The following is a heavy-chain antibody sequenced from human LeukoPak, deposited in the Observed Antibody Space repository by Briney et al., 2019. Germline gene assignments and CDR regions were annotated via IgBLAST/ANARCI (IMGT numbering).Heavy chain of an antibody. CDR3: ARESSEVTMIVVVDDAFDI. CDR1: GYTFTSYY. Sequence: ASVKVSCKASGYTFTSYYMHWVRQAPGQGLEWMGIINPSGGSTSYAQKFQGRVTMTRDMSTSTVYMELSSLRSENTAVYYCARESSEVTMIVVVDDAFDIWGQGTMVTVSS. V-gene: IGHV1-46*01. CDR2: INPSGGST. J-gene: IGHJ3*02. D-gene: IGHD3-22*01.